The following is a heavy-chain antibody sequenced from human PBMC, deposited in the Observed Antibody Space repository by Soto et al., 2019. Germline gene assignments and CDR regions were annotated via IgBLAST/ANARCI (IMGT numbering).Heavy chain of an antibody. CDR3: ARAVAYCGSDCTFDY. CDR2: IIPSFGTA. D-gene: IGHD2-21*02. V-gene: IGHV1-69*01. CDR1: GGTFSSYA. J-gene: IGHJ4*02. Sequence: QVQLVQSGAEVKKPGCSVKVSCKASGGTFSSYAISWVRQAPGQGLEWMGDIIPSFGTANYAQKFQGRVTITADESTSTAYMELRSLRSEDTAVYYCARAVAYCGSDCTFDYWGQGTLVTVSS.